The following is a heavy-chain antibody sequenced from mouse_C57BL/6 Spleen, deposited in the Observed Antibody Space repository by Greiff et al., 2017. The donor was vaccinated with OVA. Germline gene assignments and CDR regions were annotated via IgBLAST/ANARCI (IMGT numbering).Heavy chain of an antibody. J-gene: IGHJ4*01. CDR3: ARYYDYDEGAMDY. CDR1: GYTFTDYY. CDR2: IYPGSGNT. V-gene: IGHV1-76*01. D-gene: IGHD2-4*01. Sequence: QVQLQQSGAAPVIPVASVKLSCKASGYTFTDYYINWVKQSPGQGLEWIARIYPGSGNTYYNEKFKGKATLTAEKSSSTAYMQLSSLTSEDSAVYFCARYYDYDEGAMDYWGQGTSVTVSS.